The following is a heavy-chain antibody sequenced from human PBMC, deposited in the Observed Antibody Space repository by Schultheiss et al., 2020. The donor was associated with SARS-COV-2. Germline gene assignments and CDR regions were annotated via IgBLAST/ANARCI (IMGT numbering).Heavy chain of an antibody. J-gene: IGHJ3*02. D-gene: IGHD2-15*01. CDR1: GGSISSYY. CDR2: IYTSGST. CDR3: ARHPLGYCSGGSCRWAFDI. V-gene: IGHV4-4*07. Sequence: SQTLSLTCTVSGGSISSYYWSWIRQPAGKGLEWIGRIYTSGSTNYNPSLKSRVTMSVDTSKNQFSLKLSSVTAADTAVYYCARHPLGYCSGGSCRWAFDIWGQGTMVTVSS.